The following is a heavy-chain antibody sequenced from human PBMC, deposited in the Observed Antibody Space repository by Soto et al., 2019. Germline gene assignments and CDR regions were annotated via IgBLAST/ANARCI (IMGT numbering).Heavy chain of an antibody. J-gene: IGHJ5*02. CDR1: GGSISSGGYY. CDR3: ARDRSGGYSGYGGGWFDP. Sequence: KPSETLSLTCTVSGGSISSGGYYWSWIRQHPGKGLEWIGYIYYSGSTYYNPSLKSRVTISVDTSKNQFSLKLSSVTAADTAVYYCARDRSGGYSGYGGGWFDPWGQGTLVTVSS. D-gene: IGHD5-12*01. CDR2: IYYSGST. V-gene: IGHV4-31*03.